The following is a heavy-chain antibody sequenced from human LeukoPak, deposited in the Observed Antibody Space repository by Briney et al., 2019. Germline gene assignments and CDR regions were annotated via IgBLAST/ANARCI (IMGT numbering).Heavy chain of an antibody. CDR2: INPNSGGT. D-gene: IGHD2-8*01. V-gene: IGHV1-2*02. CDR3: ARDGYCTNGVCYGDFDY. J-gene: IGHJ4*02. CDR1: GYTFTGYY. Sequence: ASVKVSCKASGYTFTGYYMHWVRQAPGQGPEWMGWINPNSGGTNYAQKFQGRVTMTRDTSISTAYMELSRLRSDDTAVYYCARDGYCTNGVCYGDFDYWGQGTLVTVSS.